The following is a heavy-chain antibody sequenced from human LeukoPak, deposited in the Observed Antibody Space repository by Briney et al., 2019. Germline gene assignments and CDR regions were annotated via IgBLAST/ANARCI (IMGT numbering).Heavy chain of an antibody. V-gene: IGHV1-69*04. CDR1: GGTFSSYA. CDR3: AGSSGTQGSFDY. J-gene: IGHJ4*02. Sequence: ASVTVSCKASGGTFSSYAISWVRQAPGQGLEWMGRIIPILGIANYAQKFQGRVTITADKSTSTAYMELSSLRSEDTAVYYCAGSSGTQGSFDYWGQGTLVTVSS. D-gene: IGHD3-22*01. CDR2: IIPILGIA.